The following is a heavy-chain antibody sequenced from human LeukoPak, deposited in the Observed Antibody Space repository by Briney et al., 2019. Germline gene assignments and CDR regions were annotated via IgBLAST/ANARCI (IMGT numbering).Heavy chain of an antibody. CDR2: ISGSGGST. J-gene: IGHJ4*02. D-gene: IGHD6-19*01. Sequence: GGSLRLSCAASGFTFSSYGMTWVRQAPGKGLEWVSGISGSGGSTYYEDSVKGRFTISRDNSKNTLYLQMNSLRTEDTAVYFCAKFEGATIPGWFNDYWGQGILVTVSS. V-gene: IGHV3-23*01. CDR1: GFTFSSYG. CDR3: AKFEGATIPGWFNDY.